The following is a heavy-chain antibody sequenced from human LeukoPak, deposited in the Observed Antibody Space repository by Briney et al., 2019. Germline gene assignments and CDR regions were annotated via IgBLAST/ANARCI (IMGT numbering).Heavy chain of an antibody. CDR3: ARGCSAGTPHNWFDP. CDR1: GGSISGYY. Sequence: PSETLSLTCTVSGGSISGYYWSWIRQPPGKGLEWNGYIYYSGSTNYNPSLKSRVTISVDTSKNQFSLKLSSVTAADTAVYYCARGCSAGTPHNWFDPWGQGTRVTVSS. J-gene: IGHJ5*02. D-gene: IGHD6-13*01. V-gene: IGHV4-59*01. CDR2: IYYSGST.